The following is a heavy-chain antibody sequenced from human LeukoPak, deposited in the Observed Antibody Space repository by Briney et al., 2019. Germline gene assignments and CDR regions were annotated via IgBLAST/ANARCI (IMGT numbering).Heavy chain of an antibody. D-gene: IGHD3-10*01. CDR1: GYTFTSYG. CDR3: AREVHYYGSGSRDAFDI. J-gene: IGHJ3*02. CDR2: ISAYNGNT. V-gene: IGHV1-18*01. Sequence: ASVKVSCKASGYTFTSYGISWVRQAPGQGLEWMGWISAYNGNTNYAQKFQGRVTITRDTSASTAYMELSSLRSEDTAVYYCAREVHYYGSGSRDAFDIWGQGTMVTVSS.